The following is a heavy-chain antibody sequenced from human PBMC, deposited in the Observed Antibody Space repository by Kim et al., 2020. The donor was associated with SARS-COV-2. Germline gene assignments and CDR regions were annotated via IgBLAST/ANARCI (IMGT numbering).Heavy chain of an antibody. V-gene: IGHV3-53*01. CDR2: IYSGGST. J-gene: IGHJ6*03. CDR1: GFTVSSNY. Sequence: GGSLRLSCAASGFTVSSNYMSWVRQAPGKGLEWVSVIYSGGSTYYADSVKGRFTISRDNSKNTLYLQMNSLRAEDTAVYYCATCDYYDSSGYYPTYYYYYMEVWGNGTPVTASS. D-gene: IGHD3-22*01. CDR3: ATCDYYDSSGYYPTYYYYYMEV.